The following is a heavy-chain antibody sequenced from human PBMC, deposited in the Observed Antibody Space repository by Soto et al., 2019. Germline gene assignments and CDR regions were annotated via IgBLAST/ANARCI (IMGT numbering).Heavy chain of an antibody. CDR1: GGSISSYY. Sequence: TLSLTCAVSGGSISSYYWSWIRQPPGKGLEWIGYIYYSGSTNYNPSLKSRVTISVDTSKNQFSLKLSSVTAADTAVYYCAKGRYCSGGSCYSYYYYYMDVWGKGTTVTVSS. V-gene: IGHV4-59*08. D-gene: IGHD2-15*01. J-gene: IGHJ6*03. CDR3: AKGRYCSGGSCYSYYYYYMDV. CDR2: IYYSGST.